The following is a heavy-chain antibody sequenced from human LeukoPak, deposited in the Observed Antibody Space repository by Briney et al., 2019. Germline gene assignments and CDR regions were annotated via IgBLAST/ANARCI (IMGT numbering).Heavy chain of an antibody. CDR1: GFTFSSYS. CDR3: ARDSYCSTTSCYMDY. CDR2: ISSSSSYI. D-gene: IGHD2-2*02. J-gene: IGHJ4*02. Sequence: PGGSLRLSCAASGFTFSSYSMNWVRQAPGKGLEWVSSISSSSSYIYYADSVKGRFTISRDNAKNSLYLQMNSLRAEDTAVYYCARDSYCSTTSCYMDYWGQGTLVTVSS. V-gene: IGHV3-21*01.